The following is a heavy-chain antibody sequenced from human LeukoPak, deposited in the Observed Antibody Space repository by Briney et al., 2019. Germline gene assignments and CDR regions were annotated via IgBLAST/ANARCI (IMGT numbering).Heavy chain of an antibody. J-gene: IGHJ4*02. Sequence: SVKVSCKASGGTFSSYAISWVRQAPGQGLEWMGGIIPIFGTANYAQKFQGRVTITADESTSTAYMELRSLRSDDTAVYYCARVLDGGNSGAHYWGQGTLVTVSS. CDR3: ARVLDGGNSGAHY. V-gene: IGHV1-69*13. CDR2: IIPIFGTA. CDR1: GGTFSSYA. D-gene: IGHD4-23*01.